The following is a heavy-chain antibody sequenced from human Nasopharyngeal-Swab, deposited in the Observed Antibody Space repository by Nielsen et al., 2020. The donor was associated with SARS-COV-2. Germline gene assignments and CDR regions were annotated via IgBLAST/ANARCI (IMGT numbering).Heavy chain of an antibody. CDR1: GGSFSGYY. V-gene: IGHV4-34*01. Sequence: SETLSLTCAVYGGSFSGYYWSWIRQPPGKGLEWIGEINHSGTTSYNPSLKSRVTISSDTSKNQFSLKLSSVTAADTAVYYCARGHRSISMIVVVIATAHFYFDSWCRGTLVTVTS. J-gene: IGHJ4*02. CDR2: INHSGTT. D-gene: IGHD3-22*01. CDR3: ARGHRSISMIVVVIATAHFYFDS.